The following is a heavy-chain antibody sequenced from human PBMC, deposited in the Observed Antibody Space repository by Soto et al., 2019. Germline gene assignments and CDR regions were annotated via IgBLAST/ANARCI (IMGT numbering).Heavy chain of an antibody. Sequence: PRESLKISCKGSGYSFTSYWIGWVRQMPGKGLEWMGIIYPGDSDTRYSPSFQGQVTISADKSISTAYLQWSSLKASDTAMYYCARGYCSSTSCPPEGSTGMDVWGQGTTVTVSS. J-gene: IGHJ6*02. V-gene: IGHV5-51*01. CDR1: GYSFTSYW. CDR2: IYPGDSDT. D-gene: IGHD2-2*01. CDR3: ARGYCSSTSCPPEGSTGMDV.